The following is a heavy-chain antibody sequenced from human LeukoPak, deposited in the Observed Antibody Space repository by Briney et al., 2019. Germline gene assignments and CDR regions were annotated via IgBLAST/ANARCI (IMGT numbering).Heavy chain of an antibody. CDR2: INTDGSST. CDR1: GFIFTTYW. V-gene: IGHV3-74*01. CDR3: TRDLVGATSDF. D-gene: IGHD1-26*01. J-gene: IGHJ4*02. Sequence: PGGSLRLSCAASGFIFTTYWMHWVRQAPGKGLVWVARINTDGSSTYYADSVKGRFTISRDNAKNTVYLQMSSLRAEDTAVYYCTRDLVGATSDFWGQGILVTVSS.